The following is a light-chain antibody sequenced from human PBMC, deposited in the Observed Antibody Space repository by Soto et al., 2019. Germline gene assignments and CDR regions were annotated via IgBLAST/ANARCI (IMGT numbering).Light chain of an antibody. J-gene: IGKJ4*01. CDR3: QQYNNWPLT. CDR2: AAS. CDR1: QSVSSN. V-gene: IGKV3-15*01. Sequence: EIVLTQSPGTLSLSPGERATLSCRASQSVSSNLAWYQQKPGQAPRLLIYAASYRATGIPARFSGSGSGTEFTLTISSLQSEDFAVYYCQQYNNWPLTFGGGTKVDI.